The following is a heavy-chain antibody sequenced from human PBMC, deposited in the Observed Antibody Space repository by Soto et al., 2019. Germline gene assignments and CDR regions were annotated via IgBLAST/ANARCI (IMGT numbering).Heavy chain of an antibody. CDR1: GFTFSSYA. CDR2: ISGSGGST. D-gene: IGHD6-19*01. V-gene: IGHV3-23*01. J-gene: IGHJ5*02. CDR3: AKHVYSSQSDWFAP. Sequence: EVPLLESGGGLVQPGGSLILSCAASGFTFSSYAMSWFRQAPGKGLEWVSAISGSGGSTYYADSVKGRFTISRDNSKNTLYLQMNSLRAEDTAVYYCAKHVYSSQSDWFAPWGQGTLVTVS.